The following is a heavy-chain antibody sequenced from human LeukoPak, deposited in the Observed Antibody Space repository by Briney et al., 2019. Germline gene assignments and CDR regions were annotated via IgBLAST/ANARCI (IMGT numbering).Heavy chain of an antibody. CDR1: GFTFSSYA. V-gene: IGHV3-23*01. CDR2: ISSSGGNT. Sequence: GGSLRLSCAASGFTFSSYAMSWVRQAPGRGLEWVSAISSSGGNTYYADSVKGRFTISRDNSKNTLYLQMNSLRAEDTAVYYCARGIAAAGTRGYYFDYWGQGTLVTVSS. J-gene: IGHJ4*02. CDR3: ARGIAAAGTRGYYFDY. D-gene: IGHD6-13*01.